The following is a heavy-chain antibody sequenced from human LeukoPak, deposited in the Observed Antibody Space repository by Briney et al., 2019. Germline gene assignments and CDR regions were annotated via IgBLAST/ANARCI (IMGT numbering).Heavy chain of an antibody. CDR3: ATDLNGSGSYYNY. J-gene: IGHJ4*02. Sequence: GASVKVSCKASGYSFTGYYIHWVRQAPGKGLEWMGGFDPEDGETIYAQKFQGRVTMTEDTSTDTAYMELSSLRSEDTAVYYCATDLNGSGSYYNYWGQGTLVTVSS. CDR1: GYSFTGYY. CDR2: FDPEDGET. V-gene: IGHV1-24*01. D-gene: IGHD3-10*01.